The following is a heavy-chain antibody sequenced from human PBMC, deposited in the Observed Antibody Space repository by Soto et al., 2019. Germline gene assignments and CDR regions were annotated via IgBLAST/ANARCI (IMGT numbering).Heavy chain of an antibody. V-gene: IGHV1-69*02. CDR1: GGTFSSYT. CDR2: IIPILGIA. CDR3: ARQGVGNSALAVDY. D-gene: IGHD4-4*01. J-gene: IGHJ4*02. Sequence: QVQLVQSGAEVKKPGSSVKVSCKASGGTFSSYTISWVRQAPGQGLEWMGRIIPILGIANYAQKFQGRVTITADKSTSTAYMELSSLRSERTAVYYCARQGVGNSALAVDYWGQGTLVTVSS.